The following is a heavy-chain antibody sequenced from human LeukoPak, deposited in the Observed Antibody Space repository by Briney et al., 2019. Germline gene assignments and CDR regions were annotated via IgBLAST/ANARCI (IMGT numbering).Heavy chain of an antibody. Sequence: SETLSLTCAVYGGSFSGYYWSWVRQPPGKGLEWIGEIKQSGSTKYNPSLKSRVTISLDTSKNQFSVRLTSVTAADTAVYYCARYPEREKWLSTWGQGTLVTASS. J-gene: IGHJ5*02. D-gene: IGHD5-12*01. CDR2: IKQSGST. CDR1: GGSFSGYY. V-gene: IGHV4-34*01. CDR3: ARYPEREKWLST.